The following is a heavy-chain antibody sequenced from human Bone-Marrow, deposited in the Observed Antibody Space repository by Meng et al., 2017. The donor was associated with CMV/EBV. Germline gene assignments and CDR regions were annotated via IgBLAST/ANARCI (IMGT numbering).Heavy chain of an antibody. V-gene: IGHV3-23*01. CDR3: AKDPSIAVAGTGWFDP. D-gene: IGHD6-19*01. CDR1: GFTFSSYS. CDR2: ISGSGGST. Sequence: SGFTFSSYSMNWVRQAPGKGLEWVSAISGSGGSTYYADSVKGRFTISRDNSKNTLYLQMNSLRAEDTAVYYCAKDPSIAVAGTGWFDPWGQGTLVTVSS. J-gene: IGHJ5*02.